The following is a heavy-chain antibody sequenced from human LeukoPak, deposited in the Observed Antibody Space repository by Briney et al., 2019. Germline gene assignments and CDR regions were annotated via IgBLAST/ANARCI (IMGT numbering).Heavy chain of an antibody. V-gene: IGHV4-59*01. D-gene: IGHD5-24*01. CDR2: ISYSGST. CDR3: ARERDGTDY. J-gene: IGHJ4*02. CDR1: GGSFSSYY. Sequence: PSETLSLTCTVSGGSFSSYYWNWIRQPPGKGLEWIGYISYSGSTKYNPSLKSRVTISLDMSKNQFSQKLSSVTAADTAVYFWARERDGTDYWGQGTLVTVSS.